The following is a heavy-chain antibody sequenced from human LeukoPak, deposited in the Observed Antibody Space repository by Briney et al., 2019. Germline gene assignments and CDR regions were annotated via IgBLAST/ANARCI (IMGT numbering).Heavy chain of an antibody. D-gene: IGHD1-26*01. CDR1: VGSIIYYF. Sequence: PSETLSLTCIVSVGSIIYYFCSWLRPPPGKGRAGIGYVYFTGSTAYSPSLKRRVTVSVDASKDQFSLRLWSVTAADTAVYYCARHDVTGSYFFDSWGQGTLVTVAS. J-gene: IGHJ4*02. CDR3: ARHDVTGSYFFDS. CDR2: VYFTGST. V-gene: IGHV4-59*08.